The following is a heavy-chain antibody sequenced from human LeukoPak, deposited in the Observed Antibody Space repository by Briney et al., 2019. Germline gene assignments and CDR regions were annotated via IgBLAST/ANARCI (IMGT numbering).Heavy chain of an antibody. V-gene: IGHV3-23*01. CDR1: GFIFNNDG. J-gene: IGHJ5*02. CDR2: ISNDGGGT. CDR3: AKGSSGYFVDL. Sequence: GGSLRLSCAASGFIFNNDGLIWVREAPGEGLEWGSAISNDGGGTNYADFVKGRFTISRDNSKNTLFLQMNSLRAEDTALYYCAKGSSGYFVDLWGQGTLVTVSS. D-gene: IGHD3-22*01.